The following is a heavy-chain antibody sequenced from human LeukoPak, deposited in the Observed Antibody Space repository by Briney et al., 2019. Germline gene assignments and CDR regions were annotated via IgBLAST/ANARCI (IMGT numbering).Heavy chain of an antibody. CDR1: GYSISSGYY. CDR2: IYYSGST. Sequence: SETLSLTCSVSGYSISSGYYWGWIRQSPGKGLEWIGNIYYSGSTYYNPSLKSRVTISVDTSKNQFSLKLSSVTAADTAVYYCARQYYDSSGRGIPVDYWGQGTLVTVSS. CDR3: ARQYYDSSGRGIPVDY. D-gene: IGHD3-22*01. V-gene: IGHV4-38-2*02. J-gene: IGHJ4*02.